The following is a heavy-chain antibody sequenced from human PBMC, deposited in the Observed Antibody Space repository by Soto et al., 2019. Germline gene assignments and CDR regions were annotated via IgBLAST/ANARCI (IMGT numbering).Heavy chain of an antibody. CDR1: GSTFSTYG. Sequence: GGSLRLSCVGSGSTFSTYGMHWVRQAPGKGLEWVAVISYDGSNKYYTESVEGRFTISRDNSKNTLYLQMSSLRPEDSAVYYCAKEGIRGVQPMADYYYGMDVWGQGTTVTVSS. J-gene: IGHJ6*02. D-gene: IGHD3-10*01. V-gene: IGHV3-30*18. CDR3: AKEGIRGVQPMADYYYGMDV. CDR2: ISYDGSNK.